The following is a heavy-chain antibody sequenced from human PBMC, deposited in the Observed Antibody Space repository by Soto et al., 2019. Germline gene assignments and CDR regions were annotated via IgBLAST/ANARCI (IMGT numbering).Heavy chain of an antibody. CDR2: IIPIFGTA. J-gene: IGHJ2*01. CDR1: GGTFSGYA. V-gene: IGHV1-69*13. D-gene: IGHD4-17*01. Sequence: VKVSCKASGGTFSGYAISWVRQAPGQGLEWMGGIIPIFGTANYAQKFQGRVTITADESTSTAYMELRSLRSDDTAVYYCARETTVTTSPRFYWYFDLWGRGTLVTVSS. CDR3: ARETTVTTSPRFYWYFDL.